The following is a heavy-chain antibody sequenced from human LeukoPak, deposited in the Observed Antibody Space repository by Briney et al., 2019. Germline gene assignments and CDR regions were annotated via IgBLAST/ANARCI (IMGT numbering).Heavy chain of an antibody. CDR3: ARQTLSSGWYLDY. D-gene: IGHD6-19*01. Sequence: SVKVSCKASGGTFSSYAISWVRQAPGQGLEWMGGIISIFGTANYAQKFQGRVTITADKSTSTAYMELSSLRSEDTAVYYCARQTLSSGWYLDYWGQGTLVTVSS. CDR2: IISIFGTA. V-gene: IGHV1-69*06. J-gene: IGHJ4*02. CDR1: GGTFSSYA.